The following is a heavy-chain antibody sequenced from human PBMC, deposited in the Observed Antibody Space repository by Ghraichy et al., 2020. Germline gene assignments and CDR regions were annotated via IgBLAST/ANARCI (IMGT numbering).Heavy chain of an antibody. Sequence: SETLSLTCAVYGGSFSGYYWSWIRQPPGKGLEWIGEINHSGSTNYNPSLKSRVTISVDTSKNQFSLKLSSVTAADTAVYYCARVGRRRTGWSSGETDYWGQGTLVTVSS. V-gene: IGHV4-34*01. CDR3: ARVGRRRTGWSSGETDY. CDR1: GGSFSGYY. J-gene: IGHJ4*02. D-gene: IGHD6-25*01. CDR2: INHSGST.